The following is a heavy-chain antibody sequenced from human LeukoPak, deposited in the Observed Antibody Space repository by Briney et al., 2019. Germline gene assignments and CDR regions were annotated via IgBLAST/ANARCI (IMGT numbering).Heavy chain of an antibody. CDR1: GGSFSVYY. CDR3: ARVIDFGSSGYNLAY. D-gene: IGHD3-22*01. CDR2: INDSGST. V-gene: IGHV4-34*01. J-gene: IGHJ4*02. Sequence: PSETLSLTCAVYGGSFSVYYWSWIRQPPGKGLEWIGEINDSGSTNCNPSLKSRLTISIDTSKSQFSLKLSSVTAADTALSYCARVIDFGSSGYNLAYWGQGTRVTVSS.